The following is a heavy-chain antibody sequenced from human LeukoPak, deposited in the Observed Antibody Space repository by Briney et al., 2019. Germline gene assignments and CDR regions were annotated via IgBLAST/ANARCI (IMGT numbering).Heavy chain of an antibody. CDR3: ARSSSLSYYYYYMDV. V-gene: IGHV3-21*01. CDR1: GFTFSSYS. Sequence: GGSLRLSCAASGFTFSSYSMNWVRQAPGKGLEWVSSISSSSSYIYYADSVKGRFTISRDNAKNSLYLQMNSLRAEDTAVYYCARSSSLSYYYYYMDVWGKGTTVTVSS. D-gene: IGHD2/OR15-2a*01. CDR2: ISSSSSYI. J-gene: IGHJ6*03.